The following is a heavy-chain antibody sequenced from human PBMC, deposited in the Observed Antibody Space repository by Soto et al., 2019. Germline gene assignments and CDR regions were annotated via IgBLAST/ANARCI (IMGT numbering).Heavy chain of an antibody. CDR2: IYYSGST. CDR3: ASFLAYCGGDCYSGAGKLGDTYYFDY. D-gene: IGHD2-21*02. J-gene: IGHJ4*02. Sequence: SETLSLTCTVSGGSISSGGYYWSWIRQHPGKGLEWIGYIYYSGSTYYNPSLKSRVTISVDTSKNQFSLKLSSVTAADTAVYYCASFLAYCGGDCYSGAGKLGDTYYFDYWGQGTLVTVSS. V-gene: IGHV4-31*03. CDR1: GGSISSGGYY.